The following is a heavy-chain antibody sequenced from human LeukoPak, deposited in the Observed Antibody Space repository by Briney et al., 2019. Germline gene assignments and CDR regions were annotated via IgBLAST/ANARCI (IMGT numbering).Heavy chain of an antibody. CDR1: GFTVGASD. CDR3: AKIGPVSGTVDY. D-gene: IGHD1-26*01. V-gene: IGHV3-30*18. Sequence: GGSLRLSCAASGFTVGASDMYWVRQAPGKGLEWVAVITRDGNDKYYVDSVRGRFTISRDNSKSTVFLQMDSLRPEDTAVYYCAKIGPVSGTVDYWGQGTLVTVSP. CDR2: ITRDGNDK. J-gene: IGHJ4*02.